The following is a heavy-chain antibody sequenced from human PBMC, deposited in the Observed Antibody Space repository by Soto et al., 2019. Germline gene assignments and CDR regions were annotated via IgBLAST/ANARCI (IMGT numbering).Heavy chain of an antibody. V-gene: IGHV3-23*01. Sequence: GGSPRLSCAASGFTFSSYAMSWVRQAPGKGLEWVSAISGSGGSTYYADSVKGRFTISRDNSKNTLYLQMNSLRAEDTAVYYCAKDLWGIMITFGGVIDKRDIDYWGQGTLVTVSS. CDR3: AKDLWGIMITFGGVIDKRDIDY. CDR2: ISGSGGST. J-gene: IGHJ4*02. D-gene: IGHD3-16*02. CDR1: GFTFSSYA.